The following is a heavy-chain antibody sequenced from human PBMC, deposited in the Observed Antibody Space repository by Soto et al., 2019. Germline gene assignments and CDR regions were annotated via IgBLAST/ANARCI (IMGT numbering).Heavy chain of an antibody. V-gene: IGHV1-69*12. CDR2: IIPIFGTA. J-gene: IGHJ6*02. CDR1: GGTFSSYA. D-gene: IGHD3-10*01. Sequence: QVQLVQSGAEVKKPGSSVKVSCKASGGTFSSYAISWVRQAPGQGLEWMGGIIPIFGTANYAQKFQGRVTIPADESTSTAYMELSSLRSEDTAVYYCARSTSLVDYYGSGSYRPYGMDVWGQGTTVTVSS. CDR3: ARSTSLVDYYGSGSYRPYGMDV.